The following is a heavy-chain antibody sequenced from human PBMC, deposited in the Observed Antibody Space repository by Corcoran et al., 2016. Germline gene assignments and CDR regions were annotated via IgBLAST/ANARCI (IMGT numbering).Heavy chain of an antibody. CDR3: ARRGRGYSYEYFDY. J-gene: IGHJ4*02. CDR1: GGSISSSNW. V-gene: IGHV4-4*02. D-gene: IGHD5-18*01. Sequence: QVQLQESGPGLVKPSGTLSLTCAVSGGSISSSNWWSWVRQPPGKGLEWIGEIYHSGSINYNPSLKSRVTISVDKSKNQFSLKLSSVTAAHTAGYYCARRGRGYSYEYFDYWGQGTLVTVSS. CDR2: IYHSGSI.